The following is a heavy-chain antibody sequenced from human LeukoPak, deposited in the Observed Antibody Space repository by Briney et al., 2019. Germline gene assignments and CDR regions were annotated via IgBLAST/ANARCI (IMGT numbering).Heavy chain of an antibody. D-gene: IGHD3-10*01. V-gene: IGHV3-21*01. CDR1: GFTFSSYS. CDR3: ARLPLLRSHYYGSGPLNWFGP. J-gene: IGHJ5*02. CDR2: ISSSSSYI. Sequence: GGSLRLSCAASGFTFSSYSMNWVRQAPGKGLEWVPSISSSSSYIYYADSVKGRFTISRDNAKNSLYLQMNSLRAEDTAVYYCARLPLLRSHYYGSGPLNWFGPWGQGTLVTVSS.